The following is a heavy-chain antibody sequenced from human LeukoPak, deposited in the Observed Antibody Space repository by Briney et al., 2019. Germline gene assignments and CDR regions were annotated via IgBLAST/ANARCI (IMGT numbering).Heavy chain of an antibody. J-gene: IGHJ6*02. CDR2: IYSGGRT. Sequence: GGSLRLSCAASGFTVSSNYMSWVRQAPGKGLEWGSVIYSGGRTYYADSVKGRFTISRDNSKNTLYLQMNSLRAEDTAVYYCAREGSYYDSSGYYWGDYYYGMDVWGQGTTVTVSS. CDR3: AREGSYYDSSGYYWGDYYYGMDV. CDR1: GFTVSSNY. D-gene: IGHD3-22*01. V-gene: IGHV3-66*01.